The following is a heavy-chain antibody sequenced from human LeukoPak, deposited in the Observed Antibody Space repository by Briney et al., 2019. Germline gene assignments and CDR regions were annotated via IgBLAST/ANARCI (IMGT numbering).Heavy chain of an antibody. J-gene: IGHJ5*02. CDR3: ARGIRVTMIRGVIRNGFDP. CDR1: GGSSSGYY. D-gene: IGHD3-10*01. Sequence: SETLSLTCAVYGGSSSGYYWSWIRQPPGKGLEWIGEINHSGSTNYNPSLKSRVTIAVDTSKNQFFLKLSSVTAADTAVYSCARGIRVTMIRGVIRNGFDPWGQGTLVTVSS. CDR2: INHSGST. V-gene: IGHV4-34*01.